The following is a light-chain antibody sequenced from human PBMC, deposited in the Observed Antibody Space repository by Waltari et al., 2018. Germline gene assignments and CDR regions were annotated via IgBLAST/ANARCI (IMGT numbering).Light chain of an antibody. CDR3: ATWDDSLNAWI. CDR2: GSD. J-gene: IGLJ2*01. V-gene: IGLV1-44*01. CDR1: SSLIGWNS. Sequence: QSLLTQPPSISGAPGQRVTISCSGGSSLIGWNSVTWYAQGAGTTPKLPMYGSDALPSEVSDRFSGTKSGTPASLAITGRLIADEADYICATWDDSLNAWIFGGGTRLTVL.